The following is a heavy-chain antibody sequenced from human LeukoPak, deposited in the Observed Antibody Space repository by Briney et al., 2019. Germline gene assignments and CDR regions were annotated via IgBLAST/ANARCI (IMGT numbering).Heavy chain of an antibody. CDR1: GYDFTKYA. CDR2: IDAGNGRT. D-gene: IGHD1-14*01. Sequence: ASVKVSCKASGYDFTKYAVQWVRQAPGQRLEWMGWIDAGNGRTKYSQDFQGGVTISRDTSINTAYMELSRLRSDDTAVYYCATEPGLDFDYWGQGTLVTVSS. V-gene: IGHV1-3*01. J-gene: IGHJ4*02. CDR3: ATEPGLDFDY.